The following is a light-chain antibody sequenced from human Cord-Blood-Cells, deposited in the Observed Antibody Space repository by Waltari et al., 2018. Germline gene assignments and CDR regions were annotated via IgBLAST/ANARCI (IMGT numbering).Light chain of an antibody. CDR1: SSAVGRYNL. J-gene: IGLJ1*01. V-gene: IGLV2-23*01. Sequence: QSALTQPASVSGSPGQSIPISCTGTSSAVGRYNLVSWYQQHPGKAPKLMIYEGSKRPSGVSNRFSGSKSGNTASLTISGLQAEDEADYYCCSYAGSSTYVFGTGTKVTVL. CDR2: EGS. CDR3: CSYAGSSTYV.